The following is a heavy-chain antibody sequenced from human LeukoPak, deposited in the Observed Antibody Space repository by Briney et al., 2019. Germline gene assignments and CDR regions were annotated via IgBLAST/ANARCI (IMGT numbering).Heavy chain of an antibody. V-gene: IGHV3-64D*09. Sequence: GGSLRLSCSASGFTFSNYAMHWVRQAPGKGPEYVSAISSNGANTYYADSVKGRVTISRDNSKNTLFLQLSSLRVEDTAVYYCVKRYCSGGSCYQFDYWGQGTLVIVSS. CDR3: VKRYCSGGSCYQFDY. D-gene: IGHD2-15*01. J-gene: IGHJ4*02. CDR2: ISSNGANT. CDR1: GFTFSNYA.